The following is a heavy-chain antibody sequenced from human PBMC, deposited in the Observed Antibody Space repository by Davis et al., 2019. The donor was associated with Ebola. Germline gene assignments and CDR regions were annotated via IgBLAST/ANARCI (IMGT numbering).Heavy chain of an antibody. J-gene: IGHJ2*01. CDR3: ARDLGYYDSSGFVAYWYFDL. Sequence: SNPLSLTFTLPGAPISSYYWSWIRQPPGKGLEWIGYIYYSGSTNYNPSLKSRVTISLDTSKNQLSLKLSSVTAADTAVYYCARDLGYYDSSGFVAYWYFDLWGRGTLVTVSS. V-gene: IGHV4-59*01. CDR2: IYYSGST. CDR1: GAPISSYY. D-gene: IGHD3-22*01.